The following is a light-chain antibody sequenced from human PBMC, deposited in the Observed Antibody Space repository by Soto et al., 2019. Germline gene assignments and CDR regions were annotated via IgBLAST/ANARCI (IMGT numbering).Light chain of an antibody. CDR1: QRVSSN. CDR3: QQYPNWRGT. Sequence: EIVMTQSPATLSVSPWERATLSCRASQRVSSNLAWYKQKTCQAPRLLIYGASNRATGNPARFSGSRSGTEFTLTIIILQSEDFAVSYCQQYPNWRGTFGQGTKVELK. CDR2: GAS. J-gene: IGKJ1*01. V-gene: IGKV3-15*01.